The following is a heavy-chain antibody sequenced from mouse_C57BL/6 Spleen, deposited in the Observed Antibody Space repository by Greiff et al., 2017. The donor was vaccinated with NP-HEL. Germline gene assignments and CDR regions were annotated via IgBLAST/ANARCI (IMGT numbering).Heavy chain of an antibody. Sequence: VQLQQSGTELVKPGASVKLSCKASGYTFTSYWMHWVKQRPGQGLEWIRNINPSNGGTNYNEKFKSKATLTVDKSSSTAYMQLSSLTSEDSAVYYCARSGWDVDAMDYWGQGTSVTVSS. CDR1: GYTFTSYW. J-gene: IGHJ4*01. CDR2: INPSNGGT. D-gene: IGHD4-1*01. V-gene: IGHV1-53*01. CDR3: ARSGWDVDAMDY.